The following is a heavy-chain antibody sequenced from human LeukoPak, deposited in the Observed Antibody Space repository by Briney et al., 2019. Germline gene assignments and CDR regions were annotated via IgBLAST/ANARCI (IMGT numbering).Heavy chain of an antibody. V-gene: IGHV4-34*01. CDR3: ARERWDRVMDV. CDR1: GGSFSGYY. CDR2: INHSGST. D-gene: IGHD1-26*01. J-gene: IGHJ6*02. Sequence: SETLSLTCAVYGGSFSGYYWSCIRQPPGKGLEWIGEINHSGSTNYNPSLKSRVTMSVDTSKNQFSLKLSSVTAADTAVYYCARERWDRVMDVWGQGTTVTVSS.